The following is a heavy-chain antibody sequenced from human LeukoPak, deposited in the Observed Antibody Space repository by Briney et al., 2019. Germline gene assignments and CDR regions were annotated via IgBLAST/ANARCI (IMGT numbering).Heavy chain of an antibody. V-gene: IGHV3-7*01. CDR1: GFTFSSYW. CDR3: ARLQLLRYFDWLLYPLDYFDY. D-gene: IGHD3-9*01. CDR2: IKQDGSEK. J-gene: IGHJ4*02. Sequence: GGSLRLSCGASGFTFSSYWMSWVRQAPGKGLEWVANIKQDGSEKYYVDSVKGRFTISRDNAKNSLYLQMNSLRAEDTAVYYCARLQLLRYFDWLLYPLDYFDYWGQGTLVTVSS.